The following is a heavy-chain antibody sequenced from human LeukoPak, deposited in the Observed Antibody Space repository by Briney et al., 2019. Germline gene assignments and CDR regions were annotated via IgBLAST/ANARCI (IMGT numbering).Heavy chain of an antibody. V-gene: IGHV1-8*01. CDR1: GYTFTSYD. CDR3: SRGLAVYYYDSSGLGY. CDR2: MNPNSGNT. J-gene: IGHJ4*02. Sequence: GASVKVSCKASGYTFTSYDINWVRQATGQGLEWMGWMNPNSGNTGYAQKFQGRVTMTKNTSISTAYMELSSLRSEDTAVYYCSRGLAVYYYDSSGLGYWGQGTLVNVSS. D-gene: IGHD3-22*01.